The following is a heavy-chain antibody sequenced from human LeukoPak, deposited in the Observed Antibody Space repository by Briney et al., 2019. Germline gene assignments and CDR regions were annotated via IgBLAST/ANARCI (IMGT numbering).Heavy chain of an antibody. Sequence: PGGSLRLSCAASGFTFSTYAMSWVRQAPGKGLECVSSFISSGANTYYADSVKGRFSVSRDNSKNTLYLQMDSLRAEDTAIYYCASHDSSGYYLYRYFTYWGQGSQVTVSS. D-gene: IGHD3-22*01. J-gene: IGHJ4*02. CDR2: FISSGANT. CDR3: ASHDSSGYYLYRYFTY. CDR1: GFTFSTYA. V-gene: IGHV3-23*01.